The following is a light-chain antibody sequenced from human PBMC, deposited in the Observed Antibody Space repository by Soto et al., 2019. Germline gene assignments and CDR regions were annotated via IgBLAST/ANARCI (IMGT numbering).Light chain of an antibody. J-gene: IGKJ1*01. CDR2: LGS. V-gene: IGKV2-28*01. Sequence: DIVMTQSPLSLPVTPGEPASISCRSSQSLVLSNGYHYLVWYLQKPGQPPQLLIYLGSNRASGVPDRFSGSGSGTDFTLKISRVEAEDVGVYYCMQALQTPPTFGQGTKVEIK. CDR1: QSLVLSNGYHY. CDR3: MQALQTPPT.